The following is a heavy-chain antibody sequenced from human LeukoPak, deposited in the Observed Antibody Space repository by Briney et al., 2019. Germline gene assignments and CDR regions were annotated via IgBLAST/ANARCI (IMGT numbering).Heavy chain of an antibody. D-gene: IGHD3-10*01. J-gene: IGHJ3*02. V-gene: IGHV3-48*03. CDR1: GFTFRSYE. Sequence: GGSLRLSCAASGFTFRSYEMNWARQAPGKGLEWVSYISSSGSTILYTESVKGRFTISRDNAKNSLYLQMNSLRGEDTAVYYCAIGQTYLWFGELLYGTGGAFDIWGQGTMVTVSS. CDR2: ISSSGSTI. CDR3: AIGQTYLWFGELLYGTGGAFDI.